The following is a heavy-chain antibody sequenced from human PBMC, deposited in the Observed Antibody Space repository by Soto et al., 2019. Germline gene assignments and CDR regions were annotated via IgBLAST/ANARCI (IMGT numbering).Heavy chain of an antibody. CDR2: TYWNDDN. CDR3: AHNSPIGQYGMDV. V-gene: IGHV2-5*01. Sequence: SGPTLVNPTQTLTLTCTFTGFSVSNTGAGVAWIRQPPGKAPEWLALTYWNDDNRYSASLKTRLTITRDSSKNQVALRLTNMDPMDTATYYCAHNSPIGQYGMDVWGQGITVTVSS. CDR1: GFSVSNTGAG. J-gene: IGHJ6*02. D-gene: IGHD1-26*01.